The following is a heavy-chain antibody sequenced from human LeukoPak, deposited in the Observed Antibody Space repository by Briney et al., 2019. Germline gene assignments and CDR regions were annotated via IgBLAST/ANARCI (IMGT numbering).Heavy chain of an antibody. D-gene: IGHD6-13*01. CDR1: GGSISSYY. J-gene: IGHJ5*02. CDR2: IYYSGST. V-gene: IGHV4-59*01. Sequence: PSETLSLTCTVSGGSISSYYWSWIRQPPGKRLEWIGYIYYSGSTNYNPSLKSRVTISVDTSKNQFSLKLSSVTAADTAVYYCAREPIAAAGPFDPWGQGTLVTVSS. CDR3: AREPIAAAGPFDP.